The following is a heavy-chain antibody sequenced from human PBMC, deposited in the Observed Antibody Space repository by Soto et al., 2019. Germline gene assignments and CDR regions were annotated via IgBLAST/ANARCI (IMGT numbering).Heavy chain of an antibody. CDR3: ARGPPRYFDWLISFDY. V-gene: IGHV4-34*01. CDR1: GGSFRGYY. CDR2: INHSGST. J-gene: IGHJ4*02. D-gene: IGHD3-9*01. Sequence: PSETLSLTCAVYGGSFRGYYWSWIRQPPGKGLEWIGEINHSGSTNYNPSLKSRVTISVDTSKNQFSLKLSSVTAADTAVYYCARGPPRYFDWLISFDYWGQGTLVTVSS.